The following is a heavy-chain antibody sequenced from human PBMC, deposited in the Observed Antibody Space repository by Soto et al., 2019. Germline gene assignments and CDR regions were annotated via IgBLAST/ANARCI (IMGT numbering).Heavy chain of an antibody. Sequence: ASVEASCKARGYTFTGKYMHWVRQAQEQGLEWMGWINPNSGGTNYAQKFQGWVTMTRDTSISTAYMELSRLRSDDTAVYYCARAPLQYNWNYGAFDYWGQGTLVTVSS. D-gene: IGHD1-7*01. CDR1: GYTFTGKY. J-gene: IGHJ4*02. CDR3: ARAPLQYNWNYGAFDY. CDR2: INPNSGGT. V-gene: IGHV1-2*04.